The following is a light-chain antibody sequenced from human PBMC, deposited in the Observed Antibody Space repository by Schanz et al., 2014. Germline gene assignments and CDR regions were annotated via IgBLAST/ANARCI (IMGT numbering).Light chain of an antibody. CDR1: QSLLHTNGYNY. J-gene: IGKJ1*01. Sequence: DVVMTQSPLSLPVTPGEPASISCRSSQSLLHTNGYNYLDWYLQKPGQSPQLLIYLASSRASGVPGRCSGSASGTDFTLKISRVEADDVGVYYCMQSLQTWTFGQGTKVEVK. CDR3: MQSLQTWT. V-gene: IGKV2-28*01. CDR2: LAS.